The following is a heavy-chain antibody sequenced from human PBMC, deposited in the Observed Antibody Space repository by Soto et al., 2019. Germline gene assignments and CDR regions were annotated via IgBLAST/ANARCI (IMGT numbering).Heavy chain of an antibody. V-gene: IGHV3-11*01. CDR1: GFSFSDYY. J-gene: IGHJ4*02. D-gene: IGHD5-18*01. CDR3: ARGKATSHGYQVLDS. Sequence: QVQLVESGGGLVKPGGSLRLSCAASGFSFSDYYMTWVRQAPGKGLEWISYISSSADRVYDADSVKGRFTISRDDTKNSLYLQMNSLTAEDTAVYYCARGKATSHGYQVLDSWGQGTLVTVSS. CDR2: ISSSADRV.